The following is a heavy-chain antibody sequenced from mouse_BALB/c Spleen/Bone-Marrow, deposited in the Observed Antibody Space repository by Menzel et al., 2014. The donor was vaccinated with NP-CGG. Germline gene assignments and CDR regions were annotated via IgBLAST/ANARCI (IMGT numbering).Heavy chain of an antibody. CDR1: GFNIKDTY. Sequence: VQLQQSGAELVKPGASVKLTCTGSGFNIKDTYMHWVKQRPEQGLEWIGRIDAANGNSKYDPKFQGKATITADTSSNTGCLQLSSLTSEDTAVYYCARYGYWGQGTSVTVSS. D-gene: IGHD1-1*02. V-gene: IGHV14-3*02. CDR3: ARYGY. CDR2: IDAANGNS. J-gene: IGHJ4*01.